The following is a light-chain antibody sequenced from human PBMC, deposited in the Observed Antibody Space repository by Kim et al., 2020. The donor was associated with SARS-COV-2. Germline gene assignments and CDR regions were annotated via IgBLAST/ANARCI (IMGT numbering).Light chain of an antibody. CDR2: GAS. CDR3: QQYNNWPLT. V-gene: IGKV3-15*01. Sequence: VTPGQRVTLSCRASQSVSSNLAWYQQKPGQAPRLLIYGASARATGIPARFSGSGSGTEFTLTINSLQSEDFAVYYCQQYNNWPLTFGGGTKVDIK. CDR1: QSVSSN. J-gene: IGKJ4*01.